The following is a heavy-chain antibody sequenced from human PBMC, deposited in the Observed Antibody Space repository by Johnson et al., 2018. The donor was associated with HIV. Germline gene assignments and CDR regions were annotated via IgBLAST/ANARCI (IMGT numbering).Heavy chain of an antibody. CDR1: GFTFSSYA. J-gene: IGHJ3*02. CDR3: AKNQEVSREDAYDI. CDR2: ISYDGSNK. Sequence: MQLVESGGGVVQPGRSLRLSCAASGFTFSSYAMHWVRQAPGKGLEWVAVISYDGSNKYYADSVKGRFTISRDNSKNTLYLQMNSLRAEDTAVYYCAKNQEVSREDAYDIWGQGTMVTVSS. D-gene: IGHD3-3*02. V-gene: IGHV3-30*04.